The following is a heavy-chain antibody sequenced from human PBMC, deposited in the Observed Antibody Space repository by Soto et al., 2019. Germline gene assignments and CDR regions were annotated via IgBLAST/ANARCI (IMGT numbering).Heavy chain of an antibody. Sequence: QVQLVQSGAEVKKPGSSVKVSCKASGDTFNNYVVNWVRQAPGQGLEWLGGILPIFATANYAQKFQGRVTITADKSTRTAYMELTILRSEDTAVYYCAGRCDSTTCLGHFDYWGQGTLVTVAS. J-gene: IGHJ4*02. V-gene: IGHV1-69*06. CDR3: AGRCDSTTCLGHFDY. CDR2: ILPIFATA. CDR1: GDTFNNYV. D-gene: IGHD2-2*01.